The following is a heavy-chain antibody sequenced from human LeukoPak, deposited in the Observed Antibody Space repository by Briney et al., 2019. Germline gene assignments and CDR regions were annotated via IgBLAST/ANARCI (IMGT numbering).Heavy chain of an antibody. CDR2: INHSGST. CDR1: GGSFSGYY. D-gene: IGHD4-17*01. CDR3: ARGRPGSTGDYVNVRPHFDY. Sequence: SETLSLTCAVYGGSFSGYYWSWIRQPPGKGLEWIGEINHSGSTNYNPSLKSRVTISVDTSKNQFSLKLSSVTAADTAVYYCARGRPGSTGDYVNVRPHFDYWGQGTLVTVSS. V-gene: IGHV4-34*01. J-gene: IGHJ4*02.